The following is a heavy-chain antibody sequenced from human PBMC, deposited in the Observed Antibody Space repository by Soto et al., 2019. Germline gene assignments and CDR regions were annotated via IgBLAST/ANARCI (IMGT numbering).Heavy chain of an antibody. V-gene: IGHV4-59*08. CDR1: GASISSYY. J-gene: IGHJ6*02. CDR2: IYHSGST. Sequence: SETLSLSYKVRGASISSYYWCWNRQPPGKELEWIGYIYHSGSTNYNPSLQSRVTISLDTSKSQFSLELTSVTATDTAVYYCARPAHYYYYGMDVWGQGTTVTVSS. CDR3: ARPAHYYYYGMDV.